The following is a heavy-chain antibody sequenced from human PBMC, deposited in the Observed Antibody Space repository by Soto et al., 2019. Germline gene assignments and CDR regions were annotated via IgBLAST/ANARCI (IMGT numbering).Heavy chain of an antibody. J-gene: IGHJ4*02. D-gene: IGHD6-19*01. CDR3: ARAIAVGSTSLDY. CDR2: LSRGGDFT. V-gene: IGHV3-23*01. CDR1: GFTLSNFA. Sequence: GGSLRLSCAASGFTLSNFAMSWVRQAAGKGLEWVSGLSRGGDFTYYAESVKGRFTISGDKPKNTLYLQMDSLRDEDTAVYFCARAIAVGSTSLDYWGLGTRVTVSS.